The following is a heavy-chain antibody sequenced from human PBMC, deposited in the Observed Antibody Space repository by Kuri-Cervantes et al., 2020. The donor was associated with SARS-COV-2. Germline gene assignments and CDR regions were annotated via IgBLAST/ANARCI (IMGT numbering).Heavy chain of an antibody. D-gene: IGHD2-2*01. J-gene: IGHJ6*02. CDR3: ARDRYCSSNSCYYYGMDV. CDR1: GFTFSSYW. CDR2: IKQDGSEK. Sequence: GESLKISCAASGFTFSSYWMSWVRQPPGKGLECVANIKQDGSEKYYVDSVKGRFTISRDNAKNSLYLQMNSLRAEDTAVYYCARDRYCSSNSCYYYGMDVWGQGTTVTVSS. V-gene: IGHV3-7*05.